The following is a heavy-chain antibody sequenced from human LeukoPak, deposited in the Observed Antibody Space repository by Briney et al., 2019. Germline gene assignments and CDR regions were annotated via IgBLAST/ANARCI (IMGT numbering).Heavy chain of an antibody. J-gene: IGHJ3*02. CDR2: ITRSSSYI. CDR1: GFTFSSYE. V-gene: IGHV3-21*01. Sequence: GGSLRLSCAASGFTFSSYEMNWVRQAPGKGLEWVSSITRSSSYIYYADSVKGRFTISRDNAKNSLYLQMNSLRAEDTAVYYCARDEFSGSYIDAFDIWGQGTMVTVSS. CDR3: ARDEFSGSYIDAFDI. D-gene: IGHD1-26*01.